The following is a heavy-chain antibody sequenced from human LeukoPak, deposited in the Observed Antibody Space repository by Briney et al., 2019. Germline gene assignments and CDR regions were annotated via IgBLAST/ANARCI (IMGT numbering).Heavy chain of an antibody. CDR1: GFTLSSCA. CDR3: ARGHYDFWSGYYSPGDAFDI. D-gene: IGHD3-3*01. CDR2: ISYDGSNK. Sequence: GRSLRLSCAASGFTLSSCAMHWVRQAPGKGLEWVAVISYDGSNKYYADSVKGRFTISRDNSKNTLYLQMNSLRAEDTAVYYCARGHYDFWSGYYSPGDAFDIWGQGTMVTVSS. J-gene: IGHJ3*02. V-gene: IGHV3-30*04.